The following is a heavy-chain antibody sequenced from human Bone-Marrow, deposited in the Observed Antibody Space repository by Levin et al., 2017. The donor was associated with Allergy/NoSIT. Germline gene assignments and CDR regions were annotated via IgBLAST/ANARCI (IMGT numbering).Heavy chain of an antibody. V-gene: IGHV3-30*18. CDR3: AKSRFRASYYFDF. CDR1: GFNFSTYG. J-gene: IGHJ4*01. CDR2: ISYDGNKQ. Sequence: GGSLRLSCVLSGFNFSTYGAHWVRQAPGKGLEWVAFISYDGNKQFHADSVKGRFTISRDTSKNTLFLQMNGLRVEDSAMYYCAKSRFRASYYFDFWGRGTLVTVS.